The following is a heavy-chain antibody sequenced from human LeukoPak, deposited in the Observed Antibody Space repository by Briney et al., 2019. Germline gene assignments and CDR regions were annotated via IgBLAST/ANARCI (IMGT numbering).Heavy chain of an antibody. D-gene: IGHD6-13*01. V-gene: IGHV1-2*04. Sequence: GASVKVSCKASGYTFTGYYMHWVRQAPGQGLEWMGWINPNSGGTNYAQKFQGWVTMTRDTSISTAYMELSRLRSDDTAVYYCARAYSSSWYGHYYYGMDVWGQGTTVTVSS. CDR2: INPNSGGT. CDR1: GYTFTGYY. CDR3: ARAYSSSWYGHYYYGMDV. J-gene: IGHJ6*02.